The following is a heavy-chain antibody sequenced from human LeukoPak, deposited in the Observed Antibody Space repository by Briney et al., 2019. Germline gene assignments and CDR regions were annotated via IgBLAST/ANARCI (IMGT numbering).Heavy chain of an antibody. CDR2: IYYSGST. D-gene: IGHD3-16*02. CDR1: GGSISSYY. CDR3: ARGILRLGELSLRDYGMDV. J-gene: IGHJ6*02. V-gene: IGHV4-59*01. Sequence: SQTLSLTCTVSGGSISSYYWSWIRQPPGKGLEWIGYIYYSGSTNYNPSLKSRVTISVDTSKNQFSLKLSSVTAADTAVYYCARGILRLGELSLRDYGMDVWGQGTTVTVSS.